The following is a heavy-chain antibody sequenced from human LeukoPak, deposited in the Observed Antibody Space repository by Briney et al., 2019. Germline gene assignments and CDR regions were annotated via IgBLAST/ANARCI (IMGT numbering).Heavy chain of an antibody. Sequence: ASVKVSCKASGYTFTGYYMHWVRQAPGQGLEWMGWINPNNGDTDYAQKFQGRVTMTRDTSISTAYMELSRLRSDDTAVYYCARAYCSSTRCPPLLDYWGQGTLVTVSS. J-gene: IGHJ4*02. CDR3: ARAYCSSTRCPPLLDY. D-gene: IGHD2-2*01. CDR2: INPNNGDT. CDR1: GYTFTGYY. V-gene: IGHV1-2*02.